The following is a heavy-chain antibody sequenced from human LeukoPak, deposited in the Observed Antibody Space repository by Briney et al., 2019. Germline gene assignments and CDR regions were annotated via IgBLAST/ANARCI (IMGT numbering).Heavy chain of an antibody. V-gene: IGHV4-34*01. D-gene: IGHD3-10*01. CDR2: INHSGST. CDR1: GGSFSGYY. Sequence: SETLSLTCAVYGGSFSGYYWSWIRHPPGKGLEWIGEINHSGSTNYNPSLKSRVTISVDTSKNQFSLKLSSVTAADTAVYYCARGLLTYYYGSGSPHYFDYWGQGTLVTVSS. J-gene: IGHJ4*02. CDR3: ARGLLTYYYGSGSPHYFDY.